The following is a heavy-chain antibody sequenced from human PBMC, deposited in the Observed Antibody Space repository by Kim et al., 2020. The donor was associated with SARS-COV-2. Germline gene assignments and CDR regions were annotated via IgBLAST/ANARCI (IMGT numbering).Heavy chain of an antibody. Sequence: SQTLSLTCAVSGGSISSGGYSWSWLRQPPGKGLEWIGYIYHSGSTYYNPSLKSRVTISVDRSKNQFSLKLSSVTAADTAVYYCARGPGLKYQLLRGGWFDPWGQGTLVTVSS. CDR3: ARGPGLKYQLLRGGWFDP. J-gene: IGHJ5*02. V-gene: IGHV4-30-2*01. CDR2: IYHSGST. CDR1: GGSISSGGYS. D-gene: IGHD2-2*01.